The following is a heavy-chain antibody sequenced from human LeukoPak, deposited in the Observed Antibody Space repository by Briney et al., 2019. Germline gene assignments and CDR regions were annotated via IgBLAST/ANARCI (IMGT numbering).Heavy chain of an antibody. CDR3: ARRPRTYDSSGSVRRGYYFDY. Sequence: SETLSLTCAVYGGSFSGYYWSWIRQPPGKGLEGIGEINHSGSSNCNPSLKGRVTISVDTSKNQFSLKLSSVTAADTAVYYCARRPRTYDSSGSVRRGYYFDYWGQGTLVTVSS. V-gene: IGHV4-34*01. J-gene: IGHJ4*02. CDR1: GGSFSGYY. D-gene: IGHD3-22*01. CDR2: INHSGSS.